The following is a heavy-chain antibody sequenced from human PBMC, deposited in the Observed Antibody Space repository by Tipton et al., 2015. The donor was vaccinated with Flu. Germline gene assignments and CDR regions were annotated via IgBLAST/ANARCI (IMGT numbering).Heavy chain of an antibody. D-gene: IGHD2-2*01. CDR1: GGSISHGDYY. CDR3: AGETASAVYFNF. CDR2: IYYGGST. Sequence: LRLSCTVSGGSISHGDYYWSWIRQPPGEGLEYIGYIYYGGSTYYNPVLQSRVTISIDKPKNEFSLELTSVTAADTAVYYCAGETASAVYFNFWGQGSLVTVSS. V-gene: IGHV4-30-4*08. J-gene: IGHJ4*02.